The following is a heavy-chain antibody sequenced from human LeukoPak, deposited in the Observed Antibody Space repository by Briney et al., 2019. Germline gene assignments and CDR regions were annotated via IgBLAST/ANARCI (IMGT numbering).Heavy chain of an antibody. CDR2: ISGSGDNT. V-gene: IGHV3-23*01. D-gene: IGHD4-17*01. J-gene: IGHJ4*02. CDR3: AKGRGTAVTSAANY. CDR1: GFTFSSYA. Sequence: GGSLRLSCAASGFTFSSYAMSWVRQAPGKGLEWVSSISGSGDNTCYADSVKDRSSISRDNSKTTVSLQMNSLRAEDTAVYYCAKGRGTAVTSAANYWGQGTLVTVSS.